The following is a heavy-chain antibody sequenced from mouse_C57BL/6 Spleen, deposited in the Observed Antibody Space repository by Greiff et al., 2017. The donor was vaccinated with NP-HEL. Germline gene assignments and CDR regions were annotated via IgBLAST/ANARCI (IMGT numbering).Heavy chain of an antibody. V-gene: IGHV5-4*01. CDR2: ISDGGSYT. CDR1: GFTFSSYA. Sequence: EVQLVESGGGLVKPGGSLKLSCAASGFTFSSYAMSWVRQTPEKRLEWVATISDGGSYTYYPDNVKGRFTISRDNAKNNLYLQMSHLKSEDTAMYYCARDSGYDGYYDDYFDYWGQGTTLTVSS. J-gene: IGHJ2*01. D-gene: IGHD2-3*01. CDR3: ARDSGYDGYYDDYFDY.